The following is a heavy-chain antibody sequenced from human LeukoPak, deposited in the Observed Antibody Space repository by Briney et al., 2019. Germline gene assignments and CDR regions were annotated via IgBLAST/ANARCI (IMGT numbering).Heavy chain of an antibody. D-gene: IGHD3-10*01. CDR3: AKEMVRGVRLLDP. Sequence: PGGSLRLSCAASGFTFSSYGMHWVRQAPGKGLEWVAVISYDGSNKYYADSVKGRFTISRDNSKNTLYLQMNSLRAEDTAVYYCAKEMVRGVRLLDPWGQGTLVTVSS. V-gene: IGHV3-30*18. J-gene: IGHJ5*02. CDR2: ISYDGSNK. CDR1: GFTFSSYG.